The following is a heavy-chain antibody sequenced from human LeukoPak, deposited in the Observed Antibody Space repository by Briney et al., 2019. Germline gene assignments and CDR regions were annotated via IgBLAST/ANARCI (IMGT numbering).Heavy chain of an antibody. CDR2: IYHSGST. J-gene: IGHJ4*02. CDR1: GYSISSGYY. CDR3: ARALYTNSFDY. D-gene: IGHD2-2*02. V-gene: IGHV4-38-2*02. Sequence: PSETLSLTCTVSGYSISSGYYWGWIRQPPGKGLEWIGSIYHSGSTYYNPSLKSRVTISVDTSKNQFSLKLSSVTAADTAVYYCARALYTNSFDYWGQGTLVTVSS.